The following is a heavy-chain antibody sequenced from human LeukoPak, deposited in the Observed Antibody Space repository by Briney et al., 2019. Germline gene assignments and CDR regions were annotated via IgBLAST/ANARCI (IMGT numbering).Heavy chain of an antibody. D-gene: IGHD6-13*01. Sequence: GGSLTLSCAVSGFTFSSYAMSWVRQAPGKGLEWVSAISDSGGSTYYADSVKGRFTISRDNSKNTLYLQINSRRAEDTAVYYWAKAGAGAAGHYMNAFDIWGQGTMVTVSS. CDR2: ISDSGGST. CDR1: GFTFSSYA. V-gene: IGHV3-23*01. J-gene: IGHJ3*02. CDR3: AKAGAGAAGHYMNAFDI.